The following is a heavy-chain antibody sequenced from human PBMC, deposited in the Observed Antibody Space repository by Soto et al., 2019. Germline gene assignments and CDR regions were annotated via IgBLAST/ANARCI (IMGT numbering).Heavy chain of an antibody. D-gene: IGHD2-8*01. V-gene: IGHV3-23*01. Sequence: EVQLLESGGGLVQPGGSLRLSCAASGFTFSSYAMSWVRQAPGKGLEWVSAIRGSGGSTYYADSVKGRFTISRDNSKNTLYLHMNSLRAEDTAVYYCAKEAADIVLMVYARIPYFGCWGQGTLVTVSS. CDR2: IRGSGGST. CDR1: GFTFSSYA. J-gene: IGHJ4*02. CDR3: AKEAADIVLMVYARIPYFGC.